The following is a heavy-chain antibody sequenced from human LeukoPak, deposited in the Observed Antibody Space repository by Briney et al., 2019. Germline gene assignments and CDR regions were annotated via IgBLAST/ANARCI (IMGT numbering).Heavy chain of an antibody. D-gene: IGHD3-10*01. CDR3: ARGKYSAKYGSGSYYNRNGAFDI. Sequence: MASETLSLTCTVSGGSISSYYWSWIRQPPGKGLEWIGYIYYSGSTNYNPSLKSRVTISVDTPKNQFSLKLSSVTAADTAVYYCARGKYSAKYGSGSYYNRNGAFDIWGQRTMVTVSS. J-gene: IGHJ3*02. V-gene: IGHV4-59*01. CDR1: GGSISSYY. CDR2: IYYSGST.